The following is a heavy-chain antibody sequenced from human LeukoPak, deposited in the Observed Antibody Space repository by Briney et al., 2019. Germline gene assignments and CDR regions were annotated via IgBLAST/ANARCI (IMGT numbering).Heavy chain of an antibody. CDR1: GGSISSGGYY. D-gene: IGHD5-12*01. V-gene: IGHV4-31*03. Sequence: ASQTLSLTCTVSGGSISSGGYYWSWIRQHPGKGLEWIGYIYYSGSTYYNPSLKSRVTISVDTSKDQFSLKLSSVTAADTAVYYCARSNWLRLFDYWGQGTLVTVSS. CDR3: ARSNWLRLFDY. CDR2: IYYSGST. J-gene: IGHJ4*02.